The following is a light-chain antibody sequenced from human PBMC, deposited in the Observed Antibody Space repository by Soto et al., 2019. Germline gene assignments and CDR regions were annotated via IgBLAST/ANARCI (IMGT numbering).Light chain of an antibody. CDR2: ETS. J-gene: IGKJ3*01. V-gene: IGKV3-20*01. CDR3: QQYGSSPPVS. Sequence: EIVLTQSPGTLSLSPGERATLSCRASQSVSSGYLAWYQQKPGQPPRVLIYETSSRATGIPDRCSGSGSCTDFTLTISSLEHEEFAVYYCQQYGSSPPVSFGPGTRVDIK. CDR1: QSVSSGY.